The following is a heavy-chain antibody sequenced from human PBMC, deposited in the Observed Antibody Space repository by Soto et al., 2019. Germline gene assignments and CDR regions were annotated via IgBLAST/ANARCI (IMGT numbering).Heavy chain of an antibody. J-gene: IGHJ6*02. CDR2: ISSSSSTI. Sequence: GGSLRLSCAASGFTFSSYSMNWVRQAPGKGLEWVSYISSSSSTIYYADSVKGRFTISRDNAKNSLYLQMNSLRDEDTAVYYCARDVCSSTSCYVRRSYYYYGMDVWGQGTTVTVSS. CDR3: ARDVCSSTSCYVRRSYYYYGMDV. V-gene: IGHV3-48*02. D-gene: IGHD2-2*01. CDR1: GFTFSSYS.